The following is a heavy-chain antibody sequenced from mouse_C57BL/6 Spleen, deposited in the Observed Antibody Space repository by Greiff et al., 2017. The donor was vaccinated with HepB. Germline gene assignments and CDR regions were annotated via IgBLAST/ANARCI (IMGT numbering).Heavy chain of an antibody. Sequence: QVQLQQSGAELVMPGASVKLSCKASGYTFTSYWMHWVKQRPGQGLEWIGEIDPSVSYTNYNQKFKGKSTLTVDKSSSTAYMQLSSLTSEDSAVYYCARGGSSLYYFDYWGQGTTLTVSS. CDR2: IDPSVSYT. V-gene: IGHV1-69*01. CDR3: ARGGSSLYYFDY. J-gene: IGHJ2*01. CDR1: GYTFTSYW. D-gene: IGHD1-1*01.